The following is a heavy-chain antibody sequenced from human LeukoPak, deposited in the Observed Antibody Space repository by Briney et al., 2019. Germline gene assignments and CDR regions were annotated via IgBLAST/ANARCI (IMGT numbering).Heavy chain of an antibody. Sequence: SQTLSLTCTVSGGSISSGSYYWSWIRQPAGKGLEWIGRIYTSGSTNSNPSLKSRVTISVDTSKNQFSLKLSSVTAADTAVYYCARKSYSTGWWYFDYWGQGTLVTVSS. D-gene: IGHD6-19*01. CDR2: IYTSGST. V-gene: IGHV4-61*02. J-gene: IGHJ4*02. CDR3: ARKSYSTGWWYFDY. CDR1: GGSISSGSYY.